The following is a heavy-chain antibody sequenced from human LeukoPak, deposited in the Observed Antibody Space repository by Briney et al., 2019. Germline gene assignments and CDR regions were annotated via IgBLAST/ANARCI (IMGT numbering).Heavy chain of an antibody. Sequence: GESLKIPWAASGFTVSSNYMSWVGQAPGKGLEWVSVIYSGGSTYYADSVKGRFTISRDNSKNTLYLQMNSLRAEDTAVYYCATTPIYDILTSDWGQGTLVTVSS. J-gene: IGHJ4*02. CDR2: IYSGGST. D-gene: IGHD3-9*01. CDR1: GFTVSSNY. CDR3: ATTPIYDILTSD. V-gene: IGHV3-66*01.